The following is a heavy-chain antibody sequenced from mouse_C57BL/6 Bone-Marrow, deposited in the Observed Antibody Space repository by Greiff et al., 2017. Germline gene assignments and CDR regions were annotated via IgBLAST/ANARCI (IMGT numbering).Heavy chain of an antibody. CDR3: THYYGSSRGWYFDV. D-gene: IGHD1-1*01. CDR1: GFNIKDDY. Sequence: VQLQQSGAELVRPGASVKLSCTASGFNIKDDYMHWVKQRPEQGLEWIGWIDPENGDTEYASKFQGKATITADTSSTTAYLQLSSLTSEDTAVYYGTHYYGSSRGWYFDVWGTGTTVTVSS. J-gene: IGHJ1*03. CDR2: IDPENGDT. V-gene: IGHV14-4*01.